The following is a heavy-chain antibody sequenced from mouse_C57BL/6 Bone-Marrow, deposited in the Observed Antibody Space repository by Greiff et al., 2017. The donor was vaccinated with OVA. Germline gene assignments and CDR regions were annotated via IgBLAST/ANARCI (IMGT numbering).Heavy chain of an antibody. CDR2: INPSTGGT. Sequence: VQLQQSGPELVKPGASVKISCKASGYSFTGYYMNWVKQSPEKSLEWIGEINPSTGGTTYNQKFKAKATLTVDKSSSTAYMQLKSLTSEDSAVYYCARGETGPFAYWGQGTLVTVSA. D-gene: IGHD2-13*01. V-gene: IGHV1-42*01. J-gene: IGHJ3*01. CDR1: GYSFTGYY. CDR3: ARGETGPFAY.